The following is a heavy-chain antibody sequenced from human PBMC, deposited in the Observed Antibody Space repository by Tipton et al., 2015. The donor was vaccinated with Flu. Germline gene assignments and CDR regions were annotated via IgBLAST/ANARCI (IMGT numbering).Heavy chain of an antibody. D-gene: IGHD6-19*01. J-gene: IGHJ4*02. CDR2: IYHSGST. Sequence: LRLSCAVSGYSISSGYYRGWIRQPPGKGLEWIGSIYHSGSTYYNPSLKSRVTISVDTSKNQFSLKLSSVTAADTAVYYCARQERSGWFLDYWGQGTLVTVSS. V-gene: IGHV4-38-2*01. CDR1: GYSISSGYY. CDR3: ARQERSGWFLDY.